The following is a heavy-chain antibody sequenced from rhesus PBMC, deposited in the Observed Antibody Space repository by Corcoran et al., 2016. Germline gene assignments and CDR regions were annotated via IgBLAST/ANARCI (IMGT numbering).Heavy chain of an antibody. CDR2: IRSGGST. J-gene: IGHJ4*01. V-gene: IGHV4-160*01. CDR3: ASSPSGSWDYFDH. Sequence: QVQLQQWGEGLVKPSETLSLTCAVYGGSISSNYWSWIRQPPGKGLEWIGRIRSGGSTNYNPSLKSRVTISIDTSKNQSSLKLSSVTAADTAVYYCASSPSGSWDYFDHWGQGVLVTVSS. CDR1: GGSISSNY. D-gene: IGHD6-25*01.